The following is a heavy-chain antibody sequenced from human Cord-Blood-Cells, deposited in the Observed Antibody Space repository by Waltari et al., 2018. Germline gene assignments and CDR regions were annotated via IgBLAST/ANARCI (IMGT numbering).Heavy chain of an antibody. V-gene: IGHV4-34*01. J-gene: IGHJ3*02. CDR3: ASSSGIAAADAFDI. CDR1: GGSFSGYY. D-gene: IGHD6-13*01. Sequence: QVQLQQWGAGLLKPSETLSLTCAVYGGSFSGYYWSWIHQPPGKGLGWIGEINHSGSTNNNPARKGRVTISVDTSKNQFSRKLSSVTAADTAVYYCASSSGIAAADAFDIWGQGTMVTVSS. CDR2: INHSGST.